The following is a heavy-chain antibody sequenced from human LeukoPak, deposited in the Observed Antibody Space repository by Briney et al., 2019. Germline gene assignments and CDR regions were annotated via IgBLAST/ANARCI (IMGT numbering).Heavy chain of an antibody. CDR3: ARDYHHRGFGPPIWFDP. J-gene: IGHJ5*02. V-gene: IGHV4-34*01. CDR1: GGSFSGYY. D-gene: IGHD3-10*01. Sequence: SETLSLTCAVYGGSFSGYYWSWIRQPPGKGLEWIGEINHSGSTNYNPSLKSRVTISVDTSKNQFSLKLSSVTAAGTAVYYCARDYHHRGFGPPIWFDPWGQGTLVTVSS. CDR2: INHSGST.